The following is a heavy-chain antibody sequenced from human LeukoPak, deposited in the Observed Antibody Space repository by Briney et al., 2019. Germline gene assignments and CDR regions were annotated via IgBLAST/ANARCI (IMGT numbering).Heavy chain of an antibody. D-gene: IGHD2-15*01. Sequence: GGSLRLSCAASGFTFSSYAMSWVRQAPGKGLEWVSTITTSGDNKYYADSVKGRFTISRDNSKNTLILQMSSLRAEDSALYYCAKGATRGYYLALDFWGQGALVTVSS. CDR2: ITTSGDNK. CDR3: AKGATRGYYLALDF. V-gene: IGHV3-23*01. CDR1: GFTFSSYA. J-gene: IGHJ4*02.